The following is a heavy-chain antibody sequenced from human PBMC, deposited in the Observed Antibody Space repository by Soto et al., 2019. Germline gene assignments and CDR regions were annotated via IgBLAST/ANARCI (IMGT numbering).Heavy chain of an antibody. Sequence: PSETLSLTCTVSGGSISSGDYYWSWIRQPPGKGLEWIGYIYYSGSTNYNPSLKSRVTISVDTSKNQFSLKLSSVTAADTAVYYCASSGGAAVVFDYWGQGTLVTVSS. V-gene: IGHV4-61*08. D-gene: IGHD6-13*01. CDR2: IYYSGST. J-gene: IGHJ4*02. CDR1: GGSISSGDYY. CDR3: ASSGGAAVVFDY.